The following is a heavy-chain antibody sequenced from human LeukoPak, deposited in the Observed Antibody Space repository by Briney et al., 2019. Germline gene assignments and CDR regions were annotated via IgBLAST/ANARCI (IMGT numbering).Heavy chain of an antibody. V-gene: IGHV3-23*01. CDR3: AKAILAAAGPYGMGV. Sequence: GGSLRLSCAASGFTFSSYAMSWVRQAPGKGLEWVSGISGSGGNTYYADSVKGRFTISRDNSKNTLSLQMNSLRAEDTAVYYCAKAILAAAGPYGMGVWGQGTTVSVSS. CDR1: GFTFSSYA. D-gene: IGHD6-13*01. CDR2: ISGSGGNT. J-gene: IGHJ6*02.